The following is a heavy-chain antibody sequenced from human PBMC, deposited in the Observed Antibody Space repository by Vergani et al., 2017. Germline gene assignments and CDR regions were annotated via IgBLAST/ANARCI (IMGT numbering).Heavy chain of an antibody. CDR2: IWYDGSNK. CDR3: AKVGIQWNYGAYFDY. CDR1: GFTFSSYG. J-gene: IGHJ4*02. V-gene: IGHV3-33*06. Sequence: QVQLVESGGGVVQPGRSLRLSCAASGFTFSSYGMHWVRQAPGKGREWVAVIWYDGSNKYYADSVKGRFTISRENSKNTLYLQMNILRAEDTAVYYCAKVGIQWNYGAYFDYWGQGTLVTVSS. D-gene: IGHD1-7*01.